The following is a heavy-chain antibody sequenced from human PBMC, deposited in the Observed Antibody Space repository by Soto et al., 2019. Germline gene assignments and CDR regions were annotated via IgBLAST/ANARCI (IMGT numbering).Heavy chain of an antibody. CDR1: GDSISSYY. D-gene: IGHD2-21*01. CDR3: ARRIPNQYYHYYMDV. Sequence: PSETLSLTCTVSGDSISSYYWSWIRQPPGKGLEWIGYIYHSGSTNYNPSLESRVTISVDTSKNQFSLKLSSVTAADTAVYYCARRIPNQYYHYYMDVWGKGITVTVS. V-gene: IGHV4-59*08. CDR2: IYHSGST. J-gene: IGHJ6*03.